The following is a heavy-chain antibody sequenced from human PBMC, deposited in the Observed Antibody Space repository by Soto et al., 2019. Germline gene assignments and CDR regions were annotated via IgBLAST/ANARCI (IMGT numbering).Heavy chain of an antibody. D-gene: IGHD5-12*01. CDR3: ERRWLRWCWFDP. V-gene: IGHV4-34*01. CDR1: GGSFSGYY. Sequence: SETLSLTCAVYGGSFSGYYWSWIRQPPGKGLEWIGEINHSGSTNYNPSLKSRVTISVDTSKNQFSLKLSSVTAADTAVYYCERRWLRWCWFDPWGQGTLVTVSS. J-gene: IGHJ5*02. CDR2: INHSGST.